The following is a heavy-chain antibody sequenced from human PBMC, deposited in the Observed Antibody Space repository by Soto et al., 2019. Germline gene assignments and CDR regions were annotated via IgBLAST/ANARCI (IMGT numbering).Heavy chain of an antibody. Sequence: NPTQTLTLTCTFSGISLSTSGVGVGWIRQPPGKALEWLAIIYWDDDERYSPSLKSRLTITKDTSKNQVVLTMTNMDPVDTATYYCAHSGYDNWFDPWGQGTMVTVSS. V-gene: IGHV2-5*02. CDR3: AHSGYDNWFDP. J-gene: IGHJ5*02. CDR2: IYWDDDE. D-gene: IGHD5-12*01. CDR1: GISLSTSGVG.